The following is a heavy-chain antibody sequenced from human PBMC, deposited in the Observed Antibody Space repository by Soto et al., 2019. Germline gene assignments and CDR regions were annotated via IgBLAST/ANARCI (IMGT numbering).Heavy chain of an antibody. J-gene: IGHJ5*02. V-gene: IGHV4-30-2*01. CDR3: ARDQLEGNWFDP. CDR1: GGSISSGGYS. Sequence: SETLSLTCAVSGGSISSGGYSWNWIRQPPGKGLEWIGYIYNSGSTLYNPSLKSRVTISVDKSKNQFSLKLTSVTAADTAVYYCARDQLEGNWFDPWGQGTLVTVSS. D-gene: IGHD1-1*01. CDR2: IYNSGST.